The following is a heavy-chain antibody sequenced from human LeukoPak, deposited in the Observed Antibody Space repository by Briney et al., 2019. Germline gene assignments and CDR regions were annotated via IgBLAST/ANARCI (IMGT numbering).Heavy chain of an antibody. V-gene: IGHV4-4*09. CDR3: ARAKAPGRRVVPAAIFPYYYYYYMDV. D-gene: IGHD2-2*02. J-gene: IGHJ6*03. CDR2: IYTSGST. Sequence: PSETLSLTCTVSGGSISSYYWSWIRQPPGKGLEWIGYIYTSGSTNYNPSLKSRVTISVDTSKNQFSLKLSSVTAADTAVYYCARAKAPGRRVVPAAIFPYYYYYYMDVWGKGTTVTVSS. CDR1: GGSISSYY.